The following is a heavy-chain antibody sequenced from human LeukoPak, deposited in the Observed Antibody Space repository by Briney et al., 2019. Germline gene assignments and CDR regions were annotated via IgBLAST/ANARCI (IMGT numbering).Heavy chain of an antibody. CDR3: AKAYYDYVWGSYRDQYYFDY. J-gene: IGHJ4*02. CDR1: GFTFSSYE. V-gene: IGHV3-48*03. D-gene: IGHD3-16*02. CDR2: ISSSGSTI. Sequence: GGSLRLSCAASGFTFSSYEMNWVRQAPGKGLEWVSYISSSGSTIYYADSVKGRFTISRDNSKNTLYLQMNSLRAEDTAVYYCAKAYYDYVWGSYRDQYYFDYWGQGTLVTVSS.